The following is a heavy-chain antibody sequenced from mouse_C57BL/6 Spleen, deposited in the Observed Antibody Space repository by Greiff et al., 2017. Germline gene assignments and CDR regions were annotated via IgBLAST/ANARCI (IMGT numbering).Heavy chain of an antibody. J-gene: IGHJ2*01. Sequence: VQGVESGPELVKPGASVKISCKASGYAFSSSWMNWVKQRPGKGLEWIGRIYPGDGDTNYNGKFKGKATLTADKSSSTAYMQLSSLTSEDSAVYLCARDNYAERLDYWGQGTTLTVSS. V-gene: IGHV1-82*01. CDR3: ARDNYAERLDY. CDR2: IYPGDGDT. D-gene: IGHD2-12*01. CDR1: GYAFSSSW.